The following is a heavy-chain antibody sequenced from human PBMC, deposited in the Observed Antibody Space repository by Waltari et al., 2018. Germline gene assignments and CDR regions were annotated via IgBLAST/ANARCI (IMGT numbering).Heavy chain of an antibody. CDR2: IYTSGST. Sequence: VQLQESGPGLVKPSETLSLTCSVSGGSIRSGSYYWTWIRQPAGKGLEWIGRIYTSGSTNYNPSLRSRLTISVDTSNNQFSLKLSSVTAADTAVYYCARDPPQLADAFDIWGQGTMVTVSS. D-gene: IGHD3-10*01. CDR1: GGSIRSGSYY. V-gene: IGHV4-61*02. J-gene: IGHJ3*02. CDR3: ARDPPQLADAFDI.